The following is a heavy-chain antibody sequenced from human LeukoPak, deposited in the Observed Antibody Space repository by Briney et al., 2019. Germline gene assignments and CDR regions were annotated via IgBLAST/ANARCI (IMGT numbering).Heavy chain of an antibody. CDR1: RFSFSNYA. D-gene: IGHD3-16*01. V-gene: IGHV3-23*01. J-gene: IGHJ4*02. CDR3: AKDLGRDGDEIFDY. CDR2: ISADGRST. Sequence: GGSLRLSCAPSRFSFSNYAMTWVRQAPGRGLEWVSTISADGRSTHYVDSVRGRLTISRDNSKNMLYLQMNSLRAEDTALYYCAKDLGRDGDEIFDYWGQGTLVTVSS.